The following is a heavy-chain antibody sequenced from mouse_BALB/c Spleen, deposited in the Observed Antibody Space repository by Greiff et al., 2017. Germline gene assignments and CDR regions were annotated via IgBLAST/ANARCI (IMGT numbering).Heavy chain of an antibody. CDR3: ARSEYGNDDAMDY. CDR2: INPSSGYT. V-gene: IGHV1-4*01. Sequence: QVQLKQSGAELARPGASVKMSCKASGYTFTSYTMHWVKQRPGQGLEWIGYINPSSGYTNYNQKFKDKATLTADKSSSTAYMQLSSLTSEDSAVYYCARSEYGNDDAMDYWGQGTSVTVSS. D-gene: IGHD2-10*02. CDR1: GYTFTSYT. J-gene: IGHJ4*01.